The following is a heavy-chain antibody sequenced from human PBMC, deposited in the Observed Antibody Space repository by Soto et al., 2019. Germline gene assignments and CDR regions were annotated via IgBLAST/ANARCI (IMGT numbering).Heavy chain of an antibody. CDR3: ARVGDWFDP. J-gene: IGHJ5*02. CDR2: IYYSGST. CDR1: GGSISNNSDY. D-gene: IGHD3-16*01. Sequence: SETLSLTCTVSGGSISNNSDYWGWIRQPPGKGLEWIGYIYYSGSTNYNPSLKSRVTISVDTSKNQFSLKLSSVTAADTAVYYCARVGDWFDPWGQGTLVTVSS. V-gene: IGHV4-61*05.